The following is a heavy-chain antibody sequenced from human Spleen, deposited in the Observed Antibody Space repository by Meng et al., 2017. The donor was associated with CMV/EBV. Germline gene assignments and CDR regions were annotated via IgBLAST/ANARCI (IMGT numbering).Heavy chain of an antibody. CDR2: ISSSSYI. V-gene: IGHV3-21*01. CDR1: GFTFSSYS. D-gene: IGHD6-13*01. J-gene: IGHJ4*02. Sequence: GESLKISCAASGFTFSSYSMNWVRQAPGKGLEWVSSISSSSYIYYADSVKGRFTISRDNAKNSLYLQMNSLRAEDTAVYYCARAIAAAGIVGRFDYWGQGTLVTVSS. CDR3: ARAIAAAGIVGRFDY.